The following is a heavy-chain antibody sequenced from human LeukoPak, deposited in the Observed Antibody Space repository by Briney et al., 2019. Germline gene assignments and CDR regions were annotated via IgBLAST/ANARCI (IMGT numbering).Heavy chain of an antibody. CDR2: INPSSGGT. CDR1: GYTFTGYY. CDR3: ARDYYGSGSLDY. V-gene: IGHV1-2*02. J-gene: IGHJ4*02. D-gene: IGHD3-10*01. Sequence: GASVKVSCKASGYTFTGYYMHWVRQAPGQGLEWMGWINPSSGGTNYAQKFQGRVTMTRDTSISTAYMELSRLRSDDTAVYYCARDYYGSGSLDYWGQGTLATVSS.